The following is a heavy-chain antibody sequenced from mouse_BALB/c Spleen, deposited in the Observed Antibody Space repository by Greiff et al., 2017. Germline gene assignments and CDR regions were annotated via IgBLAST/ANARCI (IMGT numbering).Heavy chain of an antibody. CDR3: ASRYYGSSPFAY. D-gene: IGHD1-1*01. J-gene: IGHJ3*01. CDR2: IWAGGST. CDR1: GFSLTSYG. Sequence: QVQLKQSGPGLVAPSQSLSITCTVSGFSLTSYGVHWVRQPPGKGLEWLGVIWAGGSTNYNSALMSRLSISKDNSKSQVFLKMNSLQTDETAMYYCASRYYGSSPFAYWGQGTLVTVSA. V-gene: IGHV2-9*02.